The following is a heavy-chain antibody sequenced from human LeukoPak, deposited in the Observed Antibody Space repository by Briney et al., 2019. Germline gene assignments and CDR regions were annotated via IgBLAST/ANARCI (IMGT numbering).Heavy chain of an antibody. CDR2: ISGSGGST. CDR3: AKDIWFGEISYYYYMDV. CDR1: GFTFSSYA. V-gene: IGHV3-23*01. J-gene: IGHJ6*03. Sequence: GGSLRLSCAASGFTFSSYAMSWVRQAPGEGLEWVSAISGSGGSTYYADSVKGRFTISRDNSKNTVYLQMNSLRAEDTAVYYCAKDIWFGEISYYYYMDVWGKGTTVTISS. D-gene: IGHD3-10*01.